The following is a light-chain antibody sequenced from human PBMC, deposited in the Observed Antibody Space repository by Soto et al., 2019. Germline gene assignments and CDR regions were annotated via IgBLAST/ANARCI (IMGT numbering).Light chain of an antibody. Sequence: EIVLTQSPGTLSLSPGERATLSCRASQSVSSSYLAWYQQKPGQAPRLLIYGASSRATGIPDRFSGSGSGTDLTLTISRLEPEDFAVYYCHQYHSAPQTFGQGTKVEIK. J-gene: IGKJ1*01. CDR3: HQYHSAPQT. CDR2: GAS. V-gene: IGKV3-20*01. CDR1: QSVSSSY.